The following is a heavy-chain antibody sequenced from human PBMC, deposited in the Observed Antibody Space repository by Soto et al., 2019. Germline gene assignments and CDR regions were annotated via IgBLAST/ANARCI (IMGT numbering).Heavy chain of an antibody. V-gene: IGHV3-21*06. CDR2: ISSTTNYI. Sequence: GGSLRLSCAASGFTFTRYSMNWVRQAPGKGLEWVSSISSTTNYIYYGDSMKGRFTISRDNAKNSLYLGMNSLRAEDTAVYYCARESEDLTSNFDYWGQGTLVTVSS. CDR3: ARESEDLTSNFDY. J-gene: IGHJ4*02. CDR1: GFTFTRYS.